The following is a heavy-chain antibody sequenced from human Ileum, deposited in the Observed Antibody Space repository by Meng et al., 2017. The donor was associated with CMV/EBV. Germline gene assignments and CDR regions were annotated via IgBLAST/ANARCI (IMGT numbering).Heavy chain of an antibody. J-gene: IGHJ4*02. CDR3: ARRGVCTSSSCNLDY. CDR1: GYSFINYD. CDR2: INPGGGST. Sequence: SGYSFINYDIHWVRQAPGQGLEWVGIINPGGGSTSYAQKFQGRVTMTRDTSTSTVYMELSSLRSEDTAVYYCARRGVCTSSSCNLDYWGQGTLVTVSS. V-gene: IGHV1-46*01. D-gene: IGHD2-2*01.